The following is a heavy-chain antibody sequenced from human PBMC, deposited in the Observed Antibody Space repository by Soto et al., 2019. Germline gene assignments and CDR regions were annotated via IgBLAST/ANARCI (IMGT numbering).Heavy chain of an antibody. CDR3: ARLTTVWFDP. CDR1: GFTFNSYE. Sequence: GSLRLSCTASGFTFNSYEMNWVRQAPGKGLEWVSYISSGGDTIYYADSVKGRFTISRDNAKNSLYLQMSSLRAEDTAIYYCARLTTVWFDPWGQGTRVTVPQ. CDR2: ISSGGDTI. V-gene: IGHV3-48*03. J-gene: IGHJ5*02. D-gene: IGHD4-17*01.